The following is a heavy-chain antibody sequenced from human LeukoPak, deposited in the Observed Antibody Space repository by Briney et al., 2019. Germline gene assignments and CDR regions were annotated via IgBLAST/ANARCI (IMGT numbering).Heavy chain of an antibody. CDR1: GFIFEDYT. Sequence: GGSLRLSCAASGFIFEDYTMHWVRQVPGKTLEWVSLVSWHGTTYYADSLKGRFTISRDNSKNSLYLQMDSLRTEDTAFYYCAKDLTYESSGSVIDTWGLGTLVTVSS. D-gene: IGHD3-22*01. CDR2: VSWHGTT. J-gene: IGHJ5*02. V-gene: IGHV3-43*01. CDR3: AKDLTYESSGSVIDT.